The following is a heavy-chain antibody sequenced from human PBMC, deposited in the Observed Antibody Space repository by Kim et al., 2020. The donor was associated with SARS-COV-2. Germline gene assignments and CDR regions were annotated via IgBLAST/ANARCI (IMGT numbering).Heavy chain of an antibody. CDR3: ASTYDY. CDR2: ISYDGSNK. J-gene: IGHJ4*02. Sequence: GGSLRLSCAASGFTFSSYAMHWVRQAPGKGLEWVAVISYDGSNKYYADSVKGRFTISRDNSKNTLYLQMNSLRAEDTAVYYCASTYDYWGQGTLVTVSS. CDR1: GFTFSSYA. V-gene: IGHV3-30*04.